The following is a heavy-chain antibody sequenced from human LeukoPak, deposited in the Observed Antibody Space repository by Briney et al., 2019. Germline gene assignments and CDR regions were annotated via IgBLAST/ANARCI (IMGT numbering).Heavy chain of an antibody. D-gene: IGHD3-22*01. J-gene: IGHJ4*02. Sequence: GGSLRLSCAASGFTFSSYWMHWVRQAPGKGLVWVSHINSDGSSTTYADSVKGRFTISRDNAKNTLYLQMNNLRAEDTAVYYCTRRYYDSNDYWGQGTLVTVSS. CDR3: TRRYYDSNDY. CDR1: GFTFSSYW. CDR2: INSDGSST. V-gene: IGHV3-74*01.